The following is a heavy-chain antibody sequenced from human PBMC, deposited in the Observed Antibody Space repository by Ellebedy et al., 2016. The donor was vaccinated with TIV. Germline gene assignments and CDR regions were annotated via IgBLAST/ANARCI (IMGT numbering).Heavy chain of an antibody. Sequence: GESLKISXAASGLTFSNYWMSWVRQGPGKGLEWVANMKQDGSEKFYVDSVNGRFTISRDNAKNSLYLHLSSLRPEDTAVYYCARLNWGRFAFDFWGQGTLVTVSS. CDR1: GLTFSNYW. V-gene: IGHV3-7*01. J-gene: IGHJ5*01. D-gene: IGHD7-27*01. CDR2: MKQDGSEK. CDR3: ARLNWGRFAFDF.